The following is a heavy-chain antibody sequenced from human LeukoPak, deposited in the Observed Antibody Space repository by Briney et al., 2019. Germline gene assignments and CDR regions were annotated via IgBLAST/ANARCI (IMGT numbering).Heavy chain of an antibody. CDR1: GFTFSSNP. V-gene: IGHV3-23*01. J-gene: IGHJ4*02. CDR3: ATTKPARRYFDY. Sequence: GGSLRLSCAGSGFTFSSNPLSWVRQAPGKGLECVSAISGSGANTYYGDSVRGRFTISRDNSKNTLYLQMNTLRADDTAVYYCATTKPARRYFDYWGQGILVTVSS. CDR2: ISGSGANT. D-gene: IGHD5-12*01.